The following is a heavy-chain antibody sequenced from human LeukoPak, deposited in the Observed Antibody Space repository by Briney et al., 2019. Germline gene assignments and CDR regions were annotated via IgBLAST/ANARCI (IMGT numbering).Heavy chain of an antibody. V-gene: IGHV4-61*09. J-gene: IGHJ4*02. CDR3: ARAQNPGATLVDY. D-gene: IGHD1-26*01. Sequence: PSETLSLTCSVSGGSITSGTYCWSWIRQPAGKGLEWIGHICTSGIINNNPSLKSRVTMSVDTSKNQFSLNLSSVTAADTAIYYCARAQNPGATLVDYWGQGTLVTVSS. CDR2: ICTSGII. CDR1: GGSITSGTYC.